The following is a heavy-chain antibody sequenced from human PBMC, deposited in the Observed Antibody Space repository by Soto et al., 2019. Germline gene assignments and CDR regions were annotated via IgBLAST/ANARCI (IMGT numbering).Heavy chain of an antibody. J-gene: IGHJ6*03. CDR1: GGSFSGYY. CDR3: ARSSPSSSWYYYYMDV. Sequence: PSETLSLTCAVYGGSFSGYYWSWIRQPPGKGLEWIGEINHSGSTNYNPSLKSRVTISVDTSKNQFSLKLSSVTAADTAVYYCARSSPSSSWYYYYMDVWGKGTTVTVSS. V-gene: IGHV4-34*01. D-gene: IGHD6-13*01. CDR2: INHSGST.